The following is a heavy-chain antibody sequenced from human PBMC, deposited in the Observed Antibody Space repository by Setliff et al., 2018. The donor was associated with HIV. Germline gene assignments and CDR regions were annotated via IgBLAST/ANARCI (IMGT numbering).Heavy chain of an antibody. CDR1: GYTFTGYY. CDR2: INPNSGDA. Sequence: ASVKVSCKASGYTFTGYYMHWVRQAPGQGLEWMGRINPNSGDANYAQKFKGRVTMTRDTSISTAYMEVTRLRSDDTAVYYCARGSTAVNYYYYYIDVWGKGTTVTVSS. J-gene: IGHJ6*03. CDR3: ARGSTAVNYYYYYIDV. D-gene: IGHD2-2*01. V-gene: IGHV1-2*06.